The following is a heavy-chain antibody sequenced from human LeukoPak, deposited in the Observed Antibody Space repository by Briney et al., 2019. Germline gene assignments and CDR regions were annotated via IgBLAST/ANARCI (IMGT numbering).Heavy chain of an antibody. CDR3: ARKGYYYDSSGYYSDS. CDR2: INTNTGNP. J-gene: IGHJ5*01. D-gene: IGHD3-22*01. V-gene: IGHV7-4-1*02. CDR1: GYTFNTYG. Sequence: ASVKVSCKASGYTFNTYGITWVRQAPGQGLEWMGWINTNTGNPTYAQGFTGRFVFSLDTSVSTAYLQISSLKAEDTAVYYCARKGYYYDSSGYYSDSWGQGTLVTVSS.